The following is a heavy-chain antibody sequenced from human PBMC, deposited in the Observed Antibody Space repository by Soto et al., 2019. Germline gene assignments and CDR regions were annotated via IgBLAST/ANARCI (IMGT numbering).Heavy chain of an antibody. Sequence: QVQLVQSGAEVKKPGASVKVSCKASGYTFTSYGISWVRQAPGQGLEWMGWISAYNGNTHYAQKLQGRVTMTTDTSLSTAYMELRSLRSDDTAVYDCAIDQSYVGAFAYLGQGTLVTVSS. V-gene: IGHV1-18*01. CDR2: ISAYNGNT. CDR1: GYTFTSYG. D-gene: IGHD3-16*01. CDR3: AIDQSYVGAFAY. J-gene: IGHJ4*02.